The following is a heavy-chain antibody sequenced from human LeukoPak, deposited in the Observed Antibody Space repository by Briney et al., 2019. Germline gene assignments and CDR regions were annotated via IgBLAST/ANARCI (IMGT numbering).Heavy chain of an antibody. D-gene: IGHD6-19*01. CDR3: ARAVWYIAVAATFDY. CDR2: INPNSGGT. CDR1: GYTFTGYY. Sequence: ASVKVSCKVSGYTFTGYYMHWVRQAPGQGLEWMGRINPNSGGTNYAQKFQGRVTMTRDTSISTAYMELSRLRSDDTAVYYCARAVWYIAVAATFDYWGQGTLVTVSS. J-gene: IGHJ4*02. V-gene: IGHV1-2*06.